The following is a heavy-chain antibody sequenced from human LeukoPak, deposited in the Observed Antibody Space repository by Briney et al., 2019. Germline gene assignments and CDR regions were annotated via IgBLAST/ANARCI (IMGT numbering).Heavy chain of an antibody. J-gene: IGHJ4*02. Sequence: GGSLRLSCAASGFTVSSNYMSWVRQAPGKGLEWVSLIYSGGDTYYPDSVRGRFTISRDNSTNTLYLQMNSLRAEDTAVYYCASSPLNIAAPYYFDYWGQGTLVTVSS. CDR1: GFTVSSNY. CDR3: ASSPLNIAAPYYFDY. CDR2: IYSGGDT. D-gene: IGHD6-6*01. V-gene: IGHV3-53*05.